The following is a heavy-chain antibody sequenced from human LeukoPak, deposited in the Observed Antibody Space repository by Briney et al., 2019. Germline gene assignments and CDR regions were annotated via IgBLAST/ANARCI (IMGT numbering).Heavy chain of an antibody. J-gene: IGHJ4*02. CDR1: GYTFTSYD. CDR2: MNPNSGNT. CDR3: ARAPVTTVTTCFDY. D-gene: IGHD4-17*01. Sequence: ASVKVSCKASGYTFTSYDINWVRQATGRGLEWKGWMNPNSGNTGYAQKFQGRVTMTRNTSISTAYMELSSLRSEDTAVYYCARAPVTTVTTCFDYWGQGTLVTVSS. V-gene: IGHV1-8*01.